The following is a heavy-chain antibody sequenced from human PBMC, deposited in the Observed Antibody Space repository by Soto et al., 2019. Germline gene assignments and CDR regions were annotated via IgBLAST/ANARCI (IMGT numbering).Heavy chain of an antibody. Sequence: VSCKASGGTFSSYAISWVRQAPGQGLEWMGGIIPIFGTANYAQKFQGRVTITADESTSTAYMELSSLRSEDTAVYYCARPKEMATTRQGYYFDYWGQGTLVTVS. CDR3: ARPKEMATTRQGYYFDY. CDR2: IIPIFGTA. D-gene: IGHD1-1*01. CDR1: GGTFSSYA. V-gene: IGHV1-69*01. J-gene: IGHJ4*02.